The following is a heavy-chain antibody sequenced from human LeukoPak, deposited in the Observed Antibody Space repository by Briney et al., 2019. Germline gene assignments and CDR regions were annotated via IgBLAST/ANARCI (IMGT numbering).Heavy chain of an antibody. V-gene: IGHV3-23*01. Sequence: GGTLRLSCAASGFTFSSYGMSWVRQAPGKGLEWVSAISTTGGTTYCAGSVKGRFTISRDNSRNTLYLQVNSLRAEDMAIYYCAKNGDRGAYCSGGTCYPYFYYYMDVWGKGTTVTFSS. CDR2: ISTTGGTT. CDR1: GFTFSSYG. D-gene: IGHD2-15*01. CDR3: AKNGDRGAYCSGGTCYPYFYYYMDV. J-gene: IGHJ6*03.